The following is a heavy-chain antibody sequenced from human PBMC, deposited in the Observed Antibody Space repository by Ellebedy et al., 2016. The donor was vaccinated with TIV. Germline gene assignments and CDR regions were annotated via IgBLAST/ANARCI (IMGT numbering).Heavy chain of an antibody. D-gene: IGHD3-16*02. Sequence: AASVKVSCKASGYTFTNYYMNWVRQAPGQGLEWMGIINPGGGGTSYAQKFQGRVTMTRDPSTSTVYMGLRSLSSEDTALYYCARAPLSGVFYGMDVWGQGTTVTVSS. J-gene: IGHJ6*02. CDR2: INPGGGGT. CDR3: ARAPLSGVFYGMDV. V-gene: IGHV1-46*01. CDR1: GYTFTNYY.